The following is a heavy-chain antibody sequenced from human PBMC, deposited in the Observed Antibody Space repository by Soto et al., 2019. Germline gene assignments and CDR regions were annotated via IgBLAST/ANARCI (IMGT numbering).Heavy chain of an antibody. Sequence: PSDCISLTGIVSVESISSTAYYGGWILQPPGKGLEWIGSIYYSGRTYYNPSFKSRVTISIDTSKNQFSLKLSSVTATDRAVYYCARQRTTVVTQAYFDHWGQGALVTVSS. CDR3: ARQRTTVVTQAYFDH. CDR2: IYYSGRT. J-gene: IGHJ4*02. V-gene: IGHV4-39*01. CDR1: VESISSTAYY. D-gene: IGHD2-21*02.